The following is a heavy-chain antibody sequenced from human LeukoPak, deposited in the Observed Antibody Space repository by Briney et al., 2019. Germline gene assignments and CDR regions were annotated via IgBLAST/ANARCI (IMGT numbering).Heavy chain of an antibody. D-gene: IGHD6-19*01. CDR1: GYTFTGYY. CDR3: AREKGTGYSSGWYEWSFDY. V-gene: IGHV1-2*02. J-gene: IGHJ4*02. Sequence: ASVKVSCKASGYTFTGYYMHWVRQAPGQGLEWMGWINPNSGGTNYAQKFQGRVTMTRDTSISTAYMELSRLRSDDTAVYYCAREKGTGYSSGWYEWSFDYWGQGTLVTVSS. CDR2: INPNSGGT.